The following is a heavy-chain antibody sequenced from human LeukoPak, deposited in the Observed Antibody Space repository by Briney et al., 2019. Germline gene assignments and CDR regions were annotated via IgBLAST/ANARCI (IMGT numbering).Heavy chain of an antibody. Sequence: SETLSLTCTVSGGSISSYYWSWIRQPPGKGLEWIGYIYYSGSTNYNPSLKSRVTISVDTSKNQFSLKLSSVTAADTAVYYCARGLSFDDVWGSYRRYNWFDPWGQGTLVTVSS. CDR3: ARGLSFDDVWGSYRRYNWFDP. CDR2: IYYSGST. J-gene: IGHJ5*02. CDR1: GGSISSYY. V-gene: IGHV4-59*01. D-gene: IGHD3-16*02.